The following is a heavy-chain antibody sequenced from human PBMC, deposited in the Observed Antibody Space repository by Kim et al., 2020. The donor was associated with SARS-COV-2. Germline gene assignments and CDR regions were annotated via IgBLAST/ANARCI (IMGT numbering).Heavy chain of an antibody. Sequence: GGSLRLSCAASGFTFSSYGMHWVRQAPGKGLEWVAVITYDGTGKFYVDSVKGRFTISRDNSKNTLYLQMNSLTTEDTAVYYCAKAVRGGYSSSSGFATDVWGQGTSVIVSS. J-gene: IGHJ6*02. V-gene: IGHV3-30*18. CDR2: ITYDGTGK. CDR3: AKAVRGGYSSSSGFATDV. CDR1: GFTFSSYG. D-gene: IGHD6-13*01.